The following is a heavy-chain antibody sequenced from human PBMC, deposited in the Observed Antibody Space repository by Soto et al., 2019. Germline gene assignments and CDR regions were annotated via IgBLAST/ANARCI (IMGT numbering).Heavy chain of an antibody. D-gene: IGHD2-2*01. V-gene: IGHV1-18*01. CDR3: ARDGPPMDY. Sequence: QVQLVQSGAEVKKPGASVKASCKASGYTFNTYAISWVRQAPGQGLEWMGWINAYNGNTKDAKKLQGRVTMTTDTSTSTAYMELRSLTSDDTAVYYCARDGPPMDYWGQGTLVTVSS. CDR2: INAYNGNT. J-gene: IGHJ4*02. CDR1: GYTFNTYA.